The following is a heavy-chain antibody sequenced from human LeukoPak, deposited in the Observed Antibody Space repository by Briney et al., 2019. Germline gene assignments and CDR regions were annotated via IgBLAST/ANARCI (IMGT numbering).Heavy chain of an antibody. CDR2: IIPIFGTA. CDR3: ARARSFDLGGYYYGMDV. D-gene: IGHD3-9*01. V-gene: IGHV1-69*01. CDR1: GGTFSSYA. Sequence: GSSVKVSCKASGGTFSSYAISWVRQAPGQGLEWMGGIIPIFGTANYAQKFQGRVTITADESTSTAYMELSSLRSEDTAVYYCARARSFDLGGYYYGMDVWGKGTTVTVSS. J-gene: IGHJ6*04.